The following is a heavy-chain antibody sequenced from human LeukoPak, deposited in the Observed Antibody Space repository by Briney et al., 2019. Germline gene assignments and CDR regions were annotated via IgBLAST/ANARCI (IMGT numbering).Heavy chain of an antibody. CDR1: GGSISSYY. V-gene: IGHV4-59*01. CDR2: IYYSGST. D-gene: IGHD3-16*01. J-gene: IGHJ5*02. Sequence: PSETLSLTCTVSGGSISSYYWSWIRQPPGKGLEWIGYIYYSGSTNYNPSLKSRVTISVDTSKNQFSLKLSSVTAADTAVYYCARRNYDYVWGPSNWFDPWGQGTLVTVSS. CDR3: ARRNYDYVWGPSNWFDP.